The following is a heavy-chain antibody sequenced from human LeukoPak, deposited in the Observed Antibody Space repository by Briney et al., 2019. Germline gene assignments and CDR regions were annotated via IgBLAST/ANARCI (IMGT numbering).Heavy chain of an antibody. J-gene: IGHJ4*02. CDR3: ARVDKNGGTTFDY. CDR2: INHSGST. D-gene: IGHD2/OR15-2a*01. Sequence: PSETLSLTCAVYGGSFNTYYWSWIRQPPGKGLEWIGEINHSGSTNYNPSLKSRVIISVDTSKNQLSLKLSSVTAADTAVYYCARVDKNGGTTFDYWGQGTLVTVS. V-gene: IGHV4-34*01. CDR1: GGSFNTYY.